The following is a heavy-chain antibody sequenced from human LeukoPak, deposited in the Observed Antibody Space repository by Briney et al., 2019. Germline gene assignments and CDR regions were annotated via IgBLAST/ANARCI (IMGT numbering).Heavy chain of an antibody. J-gene: IGHJ5*02. V-gene: IGHV4-39*01. CDR1: GGSISSSSYY. CDR3: ARHPRVGAVNWFDP. D-gene: IGHD1-26*01. CDR2: IYYSGST. Sequence: SETLSLTCTVSGGSISSSSYYWGWIRQPPGKGLEWIGSIYYSGSTYYNPSLKSRVTISVDTSKNQFSLKLSSVTAADTAVYYCARHPRVGAVNWFDPWGQGTLVTVSS.